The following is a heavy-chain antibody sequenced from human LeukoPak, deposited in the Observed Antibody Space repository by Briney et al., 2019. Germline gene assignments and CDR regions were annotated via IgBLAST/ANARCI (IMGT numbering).Heavy chain of an antibody. CDR2: TYYRSKWYN. CDR3: ARDRGIGIAARRGVLSYYFDY. V-gene: IGHV6-1*01. CDR1: GDSVSSNSAA. J-gene: IGHJ4*02. Sequence: SQTLSLTCAISGDSVSSNSAAWNWIRQSPSRGLEWLGRTYYRSKWYNDYAVSVKSRISINPGTSKNQFSLQLNSVTPEDTAVYYCARDRGIGIAARRGVLSYYFDYWGQGTLVTVSS. D-gene: IGHD6-6*01.